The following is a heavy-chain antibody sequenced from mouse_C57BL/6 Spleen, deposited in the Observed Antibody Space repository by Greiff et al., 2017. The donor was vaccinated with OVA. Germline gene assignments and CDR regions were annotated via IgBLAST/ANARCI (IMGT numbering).Heavy chain of an antibody. CDR1: GYTFTSYW. V-gene: IGHV1-69*01. CDR3: ARGGGNSYYFDY. CDR2: IDPSDSYT. J-gene: IGHJ2*01. Sequence: VQLQQPGAELVMPGASVKLSCKASGYTFTSYWMHWVKQRPGQGLEWIGEIDPSDSYTNYNQKFKGKSTLTVDKSSSTAYMQLSSLTSEDSAVYYCARGGGNSYYFDYWGQGTTLTVSS. D-gene: IGHD2-1*01.